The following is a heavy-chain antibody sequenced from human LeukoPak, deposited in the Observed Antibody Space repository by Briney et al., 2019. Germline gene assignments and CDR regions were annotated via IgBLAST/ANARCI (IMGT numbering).Heavy chain of an antibody. D-gene: IGHD3-10*01. CDR3: ARVPGTDAFDI. CDR1: GYSISSGYY. Sequence: SETLSLTCTVSGYSISSGYYWGWIRQPPGKGLEWIGSIYHSGSTYYNPSLKSRVTISVDTSKNQFSLKLSSVTAADTAVYYCARVPGTDAFDIWGQGTMVTVSS. V-gene: IGHV4-38-2*02. CDR2: IYHSGST. J-gene: IGHJ3*02.